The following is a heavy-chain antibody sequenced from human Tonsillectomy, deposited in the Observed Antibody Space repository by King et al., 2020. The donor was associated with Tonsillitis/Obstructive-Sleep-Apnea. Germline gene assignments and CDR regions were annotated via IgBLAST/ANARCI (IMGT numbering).Heavy chain of an antibody. CDR3: ARPLGAGNWYFDL. D-gene: IGHD4/OR15-4a*01. J-gene: IGHJ2*01. CDR2: IYYSGST. V-gene: IGHV4-59*08. Sequence: QLQESGPGLVKPSETLSLTCTVSGGSISSYYWSWLRQPPGKGLEWIGYIYYSGSTNYNPSLKSRVTISVDTSKNQFSLKLSSVTAADTAVYYCARPLGAGNWYFDLWGRGTLVTVSS. CDR1: GGSISSYY.